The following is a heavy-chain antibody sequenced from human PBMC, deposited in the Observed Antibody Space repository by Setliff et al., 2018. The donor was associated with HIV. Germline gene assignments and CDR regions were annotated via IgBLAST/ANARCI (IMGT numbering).Heavy chain of an antibody. CDR1: GYTFNNYG. J-gene: IGHJ4*02. CDR2: INTHSGYT. D-gene: IGHD3-3*01. Sequence: GASVKVSCKASGYTFNNYGISWVRQAPGQGLEWMGWINTHSGYTNYAQNVQGRVTVTMDTSTSTAYMELRSLKSDDTAVYYCARGRVLEWLLNHWGQGTRVTVSS. V-gene: IGHV1-18*01. CDR3: ARGRVLEWLLNH.